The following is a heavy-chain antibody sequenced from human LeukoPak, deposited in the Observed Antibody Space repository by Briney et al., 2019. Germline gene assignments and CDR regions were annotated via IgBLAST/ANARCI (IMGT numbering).Heavy chain of an antibody. V-gene: IGHV3-64*01. CDR2: ISSNGGST. CDR1: GFTFSSYA. CDR3: ARVLASRGLRAYDY. J-gene: IGHJ4*02. D-gene: IGHD2-21*01. Sequence: GGSLRLSCAASGFTFSSYAMHWVRQAPGKGLEYVSAISSNGGSTYYANSVKGRFTISRDNSKNTLYLQMGSLRAEDMAVYYCARVLASRGLRAYDYWGQGTLVTVSS.